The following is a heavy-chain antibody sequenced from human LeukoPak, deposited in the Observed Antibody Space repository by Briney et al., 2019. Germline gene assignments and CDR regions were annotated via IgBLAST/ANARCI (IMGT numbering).Heavy chain of an antibody. CDR2: ISGSGGST. J-gene: IGHJ6*03. V-gene: IGHV3-23*01. Sequence: GRSLRLSCAASGFTFSSYAVSWVRQAPGKGLEWVSSISGSGGSTYSADSVRGRFTISRDNAKNTLYLQMNSLRAGDTAVYYCAKDFGELASYYTDVWGKGTTVTVSS. CDR1: GFTFSSYA. CDR3: AKDFGELASYYTDV. D-gene: IGHD3-10*01.